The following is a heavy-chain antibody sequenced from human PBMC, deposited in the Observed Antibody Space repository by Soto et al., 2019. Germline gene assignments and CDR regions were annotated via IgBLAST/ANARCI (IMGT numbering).Heavy chain of an antibody. CDR3: ARGDRGGSGSPASYYYSGLDV. V-gene: IGHV3-23*01. Sequence: DVQLLESGGHLVQPGGSLRLSCAASGFTFSSYAMSWVRQAPGKGLEWVSSVSAGGDMTYYSDSVKGRFTISVDNSNNALFLPMNRLRIEDTALYYCARGDRGGSGSPASYYYSGLDVWGQGNTVTV. CDR1: GFTFSSYA. J-gene: IGHJ6*02. CDR2: VSAGGDMT. D-gene: IGHD3-10*01.